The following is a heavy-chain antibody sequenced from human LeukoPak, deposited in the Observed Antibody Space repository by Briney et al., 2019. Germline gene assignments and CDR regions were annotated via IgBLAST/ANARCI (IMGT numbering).Heavy chain of an antibody. Sequence: GGSLRLSCAASGFNFSAYAMHWVRQAPGKGLEYVSVVTNNGDTTYYANSVKGRFTISRDNSESTLFLQMDSLRGEDMGVYYCARGHPYNYGSNYMDVWGSGTTVTVS. J-gene: IGHJ6*03. CDR3: ARGHPYNYGSNYMDV. CDR1: GFNFSAYA. D-gene: IGHD3-10*01. V-gene: IGHV3-64*01. CDR2: VTNNGDTT.